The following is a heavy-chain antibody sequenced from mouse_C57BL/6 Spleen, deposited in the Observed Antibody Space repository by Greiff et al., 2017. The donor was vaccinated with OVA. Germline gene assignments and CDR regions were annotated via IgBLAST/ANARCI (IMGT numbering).Heavy chain of an antibody. J-gene: IGHJ2*01. V-gene: IGHV1-74*01. CDR2: IHPSDSDT. CDR3: AMGYGNYGDYFDY. D-gene: IGHD2-1*01. CDR1: GYTFTSYW. Sequence: QVQLKQPGAELVKPGASVKVSCKASGYTFTSYWMHWVKQRPGQGLEWIGRIHPSDSDTNYNQKFKGKATLTVDKSSSTAYMQLSSLTSEDSAVYYCAMGYGNYGDYFDYWGQGTTLTVSS.